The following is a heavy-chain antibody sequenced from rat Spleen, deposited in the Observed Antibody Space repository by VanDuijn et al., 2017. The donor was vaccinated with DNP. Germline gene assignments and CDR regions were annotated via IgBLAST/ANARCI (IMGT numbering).Heavy chain of an antibody. V-gene: IGHV5S13*01. CDR1: GFTFSDYY. Sequence: EVQLVETGGGLVQPGRSLRLSCAASGFTFSDYYMAWVRQAPKKGLEWVASISSGDDHTYYRDSVKGRFTISRDNSKNTQYLQMVSLRSEDTATYYCARQDWERFAYWGQGTLVTVSS. D-gene: IGHD5-1*01. J-gene: IGHJ3*01. CDR2: ISSGDDHT. CDR3: ARQDWERFAY.